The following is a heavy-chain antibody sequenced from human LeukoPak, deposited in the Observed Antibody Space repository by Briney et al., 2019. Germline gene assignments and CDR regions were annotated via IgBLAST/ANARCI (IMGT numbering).Heavy chain of an antibody. V-gene: IGHV1-8*01. J-gene: IGHJ6*03. Sequence: ASVKVSCKASGYTFTSYDINWVRQATGQVLEWMGWMNPNSGNTGYAQKFQGRVTMTRNTSISTAYMELSSLRSEDTAVYYCARASSLYYYYYYYMDVWGKGTTVTVSS. CDR3: ARASSLYYYYYYYMDV. CDR1: GYTFTSYD. CDR2: MNPNSGNT.